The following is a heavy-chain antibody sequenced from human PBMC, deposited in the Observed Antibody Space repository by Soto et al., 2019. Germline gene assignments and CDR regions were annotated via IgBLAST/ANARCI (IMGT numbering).Heavy chain of an antibody. V-gene: IGHV1-46*03. J-gene: IGHJ4*02. D-gene: IGHD4-17*01. CDR3: ARGLTVTGFDY. Sequence: QVQMVQSGAEVRKPGASVKVSCKTSGYTFTSYYIHWVRQAPGQGLAWMGIINPSGGSTRYAQKFQGRVTMTRDTSTSTVYMELSSLRSEDTAVYYCARGLTVTGFDYWGQGTLVTVSS. CDR1: GYTFTSYY. CDR2: INPSGGST.